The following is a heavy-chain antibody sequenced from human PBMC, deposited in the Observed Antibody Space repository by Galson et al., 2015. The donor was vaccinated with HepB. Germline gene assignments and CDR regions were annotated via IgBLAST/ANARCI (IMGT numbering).Heavy chain of an antibody. CDR3: ARGQYQHIIKY. D-gene: IGHD2-2*01. CDR1: GGSISSGSYY. J-gene: IGHJ4*02. CDR2: IYTSGST. Sequence: LSLTCTVSGGSISSGSYYWSWIRQPAGKGLEWIGRIYTSGSTNYNPSLKSRVTMSVDTSKNQFSLKLSSVTAADTAVYYCARGQYQHIIKYWGQGTLVTVSS. V-gene: IGHV4-61*02.